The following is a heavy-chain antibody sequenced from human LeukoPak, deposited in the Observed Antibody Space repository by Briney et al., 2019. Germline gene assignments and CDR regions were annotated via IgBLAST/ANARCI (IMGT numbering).Heavy chain of an antibody. V-gene: IGHV3-20*04. CDR3: ARSRHSYDSSGFPHY. Sequence: GGSLRLSCAVSGFSFDDYVMSWVRQAPGKGLEWVSGINWNGGSRGYADSVKGRFTISRDNAKNSLYLQMNSLRAEDTALYYCARSRHSYDSSGFPHYWGQGTLVTVSS. CDR2: INWNGGSR. CDR1: GFSFDDYV. D-gene: IGHD3-22*01. J-gene: IGHJ4*02.